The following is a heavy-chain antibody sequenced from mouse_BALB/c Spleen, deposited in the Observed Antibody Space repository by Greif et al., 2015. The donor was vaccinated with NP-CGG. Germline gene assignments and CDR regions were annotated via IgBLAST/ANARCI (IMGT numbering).Heavy chain of an antibody. J-gene: IGHJ4*01. CDR1: GYTFTDYY. D-gene: IGHD4-1*01. V-gene: IGHV1-84*02. CDR3: ARRTGTEAMDY. Sequence: QVQLQQSGPELVKPGASVKISCKASGYTFTDYYINWVKQKPGQGLEWIEWIYPGSGNTKYSEKFKGKATLTVDTSSSTAYMQLSSLTSEDTAVYFCARRTGTEAMDYWGQGTSVTVSS. CDR2: IYPGSGNT.